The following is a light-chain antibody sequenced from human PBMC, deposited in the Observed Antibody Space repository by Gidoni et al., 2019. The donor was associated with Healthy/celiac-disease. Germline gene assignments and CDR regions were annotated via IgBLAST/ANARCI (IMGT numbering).Light chain of an antibody. J-gene: IGKJ4*01. CDR2: WAS. Sequence: DIVMTQSPDSLAVSLGERATINCKSSQSVLYSSNNQNYLAWYQQKPGQPPKLLIYWASTRESGVPDRFSGSGSGTDFTLTISSLQAEDVAVYYCQQYYITPLTFGGXTKVEIK. CDR1: QSVLYSSNNQNY. V-gene: IGKV4-1*01. CDR3: QQYYITPLT.